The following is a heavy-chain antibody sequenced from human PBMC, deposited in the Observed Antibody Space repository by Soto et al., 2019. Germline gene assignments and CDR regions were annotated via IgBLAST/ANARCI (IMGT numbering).Heavy chain of an antibody. V-gene: IGHV3-23*01. CDR1: GFTFSSYA. CDR3: AKSRNYYGSGSYFRYYYYGMDV. Sequence: PGESLKISCAASGFTFSSYAMSWVRQAPGKGLEWVSAISGSGGSTYYADSVKGWFTISRDNSKNTLYLQMNSLRAEDTAVYYCAKSRNYYGSGSYFRYYYYGMDVWGQGTTVTVSS. D-gene: IGHD3-10*01. CDR2: ISGSGGST. J-gene: IGHJ6*02.